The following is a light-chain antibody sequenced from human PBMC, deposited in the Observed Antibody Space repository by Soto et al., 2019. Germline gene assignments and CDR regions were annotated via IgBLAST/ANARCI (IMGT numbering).Light chain of an antibody. Sequence: QSVLTQPPSASGTPGQRVTISCSGSSSNIGSNTVNRYQQLPGTAPKLLIYSNNQRPSGVPDRFSGSKSGTSASLAISGLQSEDEADYYCAAWDDSLNGYVFGTGNKVTVL. CDR2: SNN. CDR3: AAWDDSLNGYV. CDR1: SSNIGSNT. V-gene: IGLV1-44*01. J-gene: IGLJ1*01.